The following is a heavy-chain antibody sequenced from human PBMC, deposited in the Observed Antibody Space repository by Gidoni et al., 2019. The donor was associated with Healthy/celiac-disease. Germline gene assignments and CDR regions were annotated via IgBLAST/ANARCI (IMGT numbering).Heavy chain of an antibody. Sequence: QVQLVQSGAEVKKPGSSVKVSCKASGGTFSSYAISWVRQAPGQGLEWMGGIIPIFGTANYAQKFQGRVTITADESTSTAYMELSSLRSEDTAVYYCASPRGVTTVTTTPKYYYYGMDVWGQGTTVTVSS. D-gene: IGHD4-17*01. V-gene: IGHV1-69*01. J-gene: IGHJ6*02. CDR3: ASPRGVTTVTTTPKYYYYGMDV. CDR1: GGTFSSYA. CDR2: IIPIFGTA.